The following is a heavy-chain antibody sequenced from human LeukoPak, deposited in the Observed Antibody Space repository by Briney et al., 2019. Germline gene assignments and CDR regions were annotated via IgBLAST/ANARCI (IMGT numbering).Heavy chain of an antibody. CDR2: ISNSGGRT. Sequence: GGSLRLSCAASGFTFSSYAMSWVRQAPGKGLEWVSSISNSGGRTFYTDSVKGRFTISRDNSKITLYLQMNSLRAEDTAVYYCARGHYGDYYFDYWGQGTLVTVSS. CDR1: GFTFSSYA. V-gene: IGHV3-23*01. D-gene: IGHD4-17*01. J-gene: IGHJ4*02. CDR3: ARGHYGDYYFDY.